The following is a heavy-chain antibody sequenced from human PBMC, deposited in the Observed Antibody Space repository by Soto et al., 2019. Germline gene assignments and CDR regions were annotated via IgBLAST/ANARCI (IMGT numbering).Heavy chain of an antibody. CDR3: ASHGGSRMFRGASAGPYYYVKYV. J-gene: IGHJ6*02. V-gene: IGHV5-51*01. CDR1: GYSFTSYW. D-gene: IGHD3-10*01. CDR2: IYPGDSDT. Sequence: GESLKISCKGSGYSFTSYWIGWVRQMPGKGLEWMGIIYPGDSDTRYSPSFQGQVTISADKSISTAYLQWSSLKASDTAMYYCASHGGSRMFRGASAGPYYYVKYVCGQGTTVTVS.